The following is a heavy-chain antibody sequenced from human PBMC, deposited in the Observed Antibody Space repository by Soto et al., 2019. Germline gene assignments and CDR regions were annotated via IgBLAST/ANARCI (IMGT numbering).Heavy chain of an antibody. V-gene: IGHV3-30*03. Sequence: GGSLRLSCAASGFTFSSYGMHWVRQAPGKGLEWVAVISYDGSNKYYADSVKGRFTISRDNSKNTLYLQMNSLRAEDTAVYYCATGTFRYYFDYWGQGTLVTVSS. CDR1: GFTFSSYG. D-gene: IGHD1-26*01. J-gene: IGHJ4*02. CDR3: ATGTFRYYFDY. CDR2: ISYDGSNK.